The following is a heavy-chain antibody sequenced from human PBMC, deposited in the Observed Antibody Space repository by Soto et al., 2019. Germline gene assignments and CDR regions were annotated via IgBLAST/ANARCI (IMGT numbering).Heavy chain of an antibody. V-gene: IGHV3-74*01. J-gene: IGHJ1*01. CDR1: GFTFSSYW. D-gene: IGHD3-3*01. CDR3: ARAEYDFWSGYTVAEYFQH. CDR2: INSDGSST. Sequence: EVQLVESGGGLVQPGGSLRLSCAASGFTFSSYWMHWVRQAPGKGLVWVSRINSDGSSTSYADSVKGRFTISRDNAKNTLYLQMNSLRAEDTAVYYCARAEYDFWSGYTVAEYFQHWGQGTLVTVSS.